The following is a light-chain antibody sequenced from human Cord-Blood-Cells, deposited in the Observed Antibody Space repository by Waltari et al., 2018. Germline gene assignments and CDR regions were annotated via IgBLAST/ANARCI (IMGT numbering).Light chain of an antibody. Sequence: EIVMPPSPATLSVSPGERATLACRASQSVSSNLAWYQQKPGQAPRRLIYGASTRATGIPARFSGSGSGTEFTLTISSLQSEDFAVYYCQQYNNWPPITFGQGTRLEIK. CDR2: GAS. CDR1: QSVSSN. J-gene: IGKJ5*01. CDR3: QQYNNWPPIT. V-gene: IGKV3-15*01.